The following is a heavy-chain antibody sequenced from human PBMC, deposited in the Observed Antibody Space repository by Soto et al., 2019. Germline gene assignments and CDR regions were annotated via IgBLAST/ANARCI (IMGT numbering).Heavy chain of an antibody. CDR3: DRMGTYYYYGMDV. CDR1: GFTFSDHY. Sequence: EVQLVESGGGLVQPGGSLRLSCAASGFTFSDHYMDWVRQAPGKGLEWVGRTRNKANSYTTEYAASVKGRFTTSRDDYKNSLYLQMNSLKTEDTAVYYCDRMGTYYYYGMDVWGQGTTVTVSS. J-gene: IGHJ6*02. D-gene: IGHD7-27*01. V-gene: IGHV3-72*01. CDR2: TRNKANSYTT.